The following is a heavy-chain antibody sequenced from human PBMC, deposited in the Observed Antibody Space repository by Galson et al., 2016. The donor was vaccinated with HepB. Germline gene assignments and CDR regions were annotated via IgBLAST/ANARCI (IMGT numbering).Heavy chain of an antibody. J-gene: IGHJ4*02. CDR1: GYTISSGFF. V-gene: IGHV4-38-2*02. Sequence: QVQLQESGPGLVKPSETLSLTCTVSGYTISSGFFWGWIRQAPGKGLEWIGRVYRTGDTSYNPSLASRVTTSMDKINGQFSLRLNSVTAADTATYYCAKLEQFLVEDWGQGTLVIVSS. CDR2: VYRTGDT. D-gene: IGHD6-19*01. CDR3: AKLEQFLVED.